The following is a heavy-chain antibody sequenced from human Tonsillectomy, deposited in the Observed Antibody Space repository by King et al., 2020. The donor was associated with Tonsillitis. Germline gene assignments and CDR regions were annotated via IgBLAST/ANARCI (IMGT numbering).Heavy chain of an antibody. J-gene: IGHJ5*02. CDR3: ARGNSGSYSWVNWFDP. V-gene: IGHV4-4*07. CDR2: VYTSGST. D-gene: IGHD1-26*01. Sequence: QLQESGPGLVKPSETLSLTCTVSGGSISSDYWSWIRQPAGKGLEWIGRVYTSGSTNYNPSLKSRVTMSVDTSKNQFSLKLSSVTAADTAVYYCARGNSGSYSWVNWFDPWGQGTLVTVSS. CDR1: GGSISSDY.